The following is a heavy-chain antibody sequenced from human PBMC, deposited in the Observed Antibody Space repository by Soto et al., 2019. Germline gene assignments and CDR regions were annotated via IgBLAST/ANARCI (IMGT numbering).Heavy chain of an antibody. D-gene: IGHD3-22*01. V-gene: IGHV3-48*03. CDR2: IGRSVTSV. CDR3: ASGQNDSLGY. CDR1: VFTFSSYE. Sequence: WGCRLLACAVSVFTFSSYEMSWLRQAPGKGLEWVSYIGRSVTSVSYADSVKGRFTVSRDNAKNSLYLQMNSLRAEDTPVYYCASGQNDSLGYWGLGTMVTVSS. J-gene: IGHJ4*02.